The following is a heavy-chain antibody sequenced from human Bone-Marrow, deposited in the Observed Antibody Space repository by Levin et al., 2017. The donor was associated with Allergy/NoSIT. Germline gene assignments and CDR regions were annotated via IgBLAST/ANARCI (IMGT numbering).Heavy chain of an antibody. V-gene: IGHV3-23*01. CDR2: IRGSDDST. J-gene: IGHJ4*02. Sequence: GGSLRLSCAVSGFNFNAYGMTWVRQAPGKGLEWVSTIRGSDDSTYYTDSVRGRFTISRDTSEDTLYLQLNCLRAEDTAVYYCATFDYSSYGYFFDYWGQGTLVTVSS. CDR1: GFNFNAYG. D-gene: IGHD4-11*01. CDR3: ATFDYSSYGYFFDY.